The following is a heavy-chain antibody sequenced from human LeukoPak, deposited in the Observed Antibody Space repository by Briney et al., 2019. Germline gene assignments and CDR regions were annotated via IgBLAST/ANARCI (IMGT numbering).Heavy chain of an antibody. CDR2: INPNSGGT. CDR3: ARGSGIAAAMGAFDI. Sequence: ASVKVSCKASGYTFTGYYMHGVRQAPGQGLEWMGWINPNSGGTNYAQKFQGRVTMTRDTSISTAYMELSRLRSDDTAVYYCARGSGIAAAMGAFDIWGQGTMVTVSS. CDR1: GYTFTGYY. J-gene: IGHJ3*02. D-gene: IGHD6-13*01. V-gene: IGHV1-2*02.